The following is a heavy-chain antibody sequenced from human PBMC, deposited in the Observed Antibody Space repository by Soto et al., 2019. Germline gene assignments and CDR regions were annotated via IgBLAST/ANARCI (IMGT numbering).Heavy chain of an antibody. Sequence: GGSLRLSCEASGFTFRNYGMHWVRQTPVKGLEWVAGIQYDGSKKYYAESVKGRFTISRDNSKNTLYLEIDSLRAEDTAVYYCAKEREVVGANRWGYDSWGQGTLVTVSS. CDR1: GFTFRNYG. J-gene: IGHJ5*01. CDR2: IQYDGSKK. D-gene: IGHD1-26*01. CDR3: AKEREVVGANRWGYDS. V-gene: IGHV3-30*02.